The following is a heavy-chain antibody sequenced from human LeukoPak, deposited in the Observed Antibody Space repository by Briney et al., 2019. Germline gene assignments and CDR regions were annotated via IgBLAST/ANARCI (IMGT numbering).Heavy chain of an antibody. CDR3: ARFGLFYYFDY. CDR2: INHSGST. Sequence: SETLSLTCAVSGGSISSGGYSWGWIRQPPGKGLEWIGEINHSGSTNYNPSLKSRVTISVDTSKNQFSLKLSSVTAADTAVYYCARFGLFYYFDYWGQGTLVTVSS. CDR1: GGSISSGGYS. D-gene: IGHD3-3*01. V-gene: IGHV4-30-2*01. J-gene: IGHJ4*02.